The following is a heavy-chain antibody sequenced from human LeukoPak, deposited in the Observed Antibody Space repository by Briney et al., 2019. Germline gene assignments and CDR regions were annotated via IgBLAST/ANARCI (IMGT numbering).Heavy chain of an antibody. Sequence: GRSLRPSCAASGFTFSSYGMNWVRQAPGKGLEWVAVIWYDGSNKYYADSVKGRFTISRDNSKNTLYLQMNSLRAEDTAVYYCAKDRREYSYGSFDYWGQGTLVTVSS. CDR2: IWYDGSNK. D-gene: IGHD5-18*01. CDR3: AKDRREYSYGSFDY. CDR1: GFTFSSYG. V-gene: IGHV3-33*06. J-gene: IGHJ4*02.